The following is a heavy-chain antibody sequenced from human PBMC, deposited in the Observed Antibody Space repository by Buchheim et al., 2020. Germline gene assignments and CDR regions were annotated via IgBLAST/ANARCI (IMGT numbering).Heavy chain of an antibody. CDR2: IKNKIYGGTA. V-gene: IGHV3-15*01. J-gene: IGHJ4*02. CDR3: TTGSNFDISTGSEDY. CDR1: GFSFTNAW. Sequence: EVQLVESGGGLVKPGGSLRLSCAASGFSFTNAWMTWVRQTPGKGLEWVGRIKNKIYGGTADYGAPVKGRFTISRDDSKKTLYLQMNSLKTEDTAVYYCTTGSNFDISTGSEDYWGQGTL. D-gene: IGHD3-9*01.